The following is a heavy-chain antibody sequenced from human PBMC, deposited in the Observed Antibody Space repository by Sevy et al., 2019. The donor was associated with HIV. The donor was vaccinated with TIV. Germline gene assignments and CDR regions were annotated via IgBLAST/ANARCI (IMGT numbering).Heavy chain of an antibody. V-gene: IGHV4-39*01. D-gene: IGHD2-2*01. CDR3: AGRIVVVPAPPSWFDP. CDR1: GDSIRRRSYY. CDR2: IFHSGST. J-gene: IGHJ5*02. Sequence: SETLSLTCTISGDSIRRRSYYWGWIRQTPGKGPEWIGSIFHSGSTYYSPSLRGRTTISVDASKNQFSLTLTSVTAADTALYYCAGRIVVVPAPPSWFDPWGQGILVTVSS.